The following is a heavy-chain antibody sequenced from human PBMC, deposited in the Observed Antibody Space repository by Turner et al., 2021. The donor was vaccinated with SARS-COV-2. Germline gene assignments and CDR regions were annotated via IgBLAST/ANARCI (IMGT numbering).Heavy chain of an antibody. CDR3: ARVNYGGVTVRDYYSYYGMDV. CDR1: GGSFSGYY. Sequence: QVQLQQWGAGLLKPSETLSLTCAAYGGSFSGYYWSWIRQSPGKGLEWIGEISHSGSTTYNLSLKSRVTLSVDRSKIQFSLRLSSVTAADTAVYYCARVNYGGVTVRDYYSYYGMDVWGQGTTVTVS. D-gene: IGHD2-21*02. V-gene: IGHV4-34*01. J-gene: IGHJ6*02. CDR2: ISHSGST.